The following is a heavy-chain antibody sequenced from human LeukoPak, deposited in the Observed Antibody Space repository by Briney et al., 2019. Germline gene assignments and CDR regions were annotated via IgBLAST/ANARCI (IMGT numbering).Heavy chain of an antibody. J-gene: IGHJ4*02. Sequence: ASVKVSCKASGYTFTSYDINWVRQAPGQGLEWMGWISAYNGNTNYAQKLQGRVTMTTDTSTSTAYMELRSLRSDDTAVYYCARGAYDFWSGYYPFDYWGQGTLVTVSS. V-gene: IGHV1-18*01. CDR3: ARGAYDFWSGYYPFDY. D-gene: IGHD3-3*01. CDR2: ISAYNGNT. CDR1: GYTFTSYD.